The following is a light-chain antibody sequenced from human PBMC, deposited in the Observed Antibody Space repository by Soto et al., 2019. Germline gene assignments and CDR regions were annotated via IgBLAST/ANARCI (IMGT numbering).Light chain of an antibody. CDR1: SSDVGFYSY. CDR2: DVA. CDR3: SSYTRRGTPV. V-gene: IGLV2-14*03. Sequence: QSALTQPASVSESPGQSITISCTGTSSDVGFYSYVSWYQHHPGNAPKLLIYDVANRPSGVSNRFSGSKSDNTAYLSISGLQAEDEADYYCSSYTRRGTPVFGGGTKVTVL. J-gene: IGLJ3*02.